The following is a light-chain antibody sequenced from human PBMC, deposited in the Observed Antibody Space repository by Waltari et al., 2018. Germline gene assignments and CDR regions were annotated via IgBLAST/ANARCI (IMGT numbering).Light chain of an antibody. V-gene: IGKV4-1*01. CDR3: QQSYGFPYT. CDR1: QNLLSSSNNRSY. J-gene: IGKJ2*01. Sequence: DIVMTQSPDSLAVSLGERATINCKSSQNLLSSSNNRSYLAWYQQKPGQHPKLLIYWASTRESGVPDRFSGSGSGTDFTLTISSLQAEDVAVYYCQQSYGFPYTFGQGTNLEIK. CDR2: WAS.